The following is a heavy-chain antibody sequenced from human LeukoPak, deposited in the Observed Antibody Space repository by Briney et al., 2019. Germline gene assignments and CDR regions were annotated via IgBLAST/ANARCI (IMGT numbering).Heavy chain of an antibody. V-gene: IGHV3-23*01. D-gene: IGHD6-19*01. CDR3: AKRKESSGWYFSSGAEYFQH. Sequence: PGASLRLSCAASGVSGVTFSNYALNWVRQAPGKGLEWVSDISGSGHTTNYADSVKGRFSISRDNSKTTLYPQMSSLRVEDTAVYYCAKRKESSGWYFSSGAEYFQHWGQGTLVTVSS. CDR1: GVSGVTFSNYA. J-gene: IGHJ1*01. CDR2: ISGSGHTT.